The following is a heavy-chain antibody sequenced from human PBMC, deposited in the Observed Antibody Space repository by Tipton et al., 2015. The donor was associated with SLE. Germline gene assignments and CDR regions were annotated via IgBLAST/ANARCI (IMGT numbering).Heavy chain of an antibody. Sequence: TLSLTCTVSGGSISSHYWSWIRQPPGKGLEWIGYIYYSGSTNYNPSLKSRVTRSVDTSKNQFSLKLSSVTAADTAVYYCARDTAHYGSGDGAFDIWGQGTMVTVSS. V-gene: IGHV4-59*11. CDR2: IYYSGST. CDR1: GGSISSHY. CDR3: ARDTAHYGSGDGAFDI. D-gene: IGHD3-10*01. J-gene: IGHJ3*02.